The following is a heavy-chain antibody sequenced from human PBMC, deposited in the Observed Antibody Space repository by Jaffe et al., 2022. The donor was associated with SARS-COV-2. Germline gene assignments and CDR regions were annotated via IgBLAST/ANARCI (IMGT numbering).Heavy chain of an antibody. CDR3: AKMATGGGYQLLLHFDY. D-gene: IGHD2-2*01. CDR1: GFTFSSYA. J-gene: IGHJ4*02. CDR2: ISGSGGST. Sequence: EVQLVESGGGLVQPGGSLRLSCAASGFTFSSYAMSWVRQAPGKGLEWVSAISGSGGSTYYADSVKGRFTISRDNSKNTLYLQMNSLRAEDTAVYYCAKMATGGGYQLLLHFDYWGQGTLVTVSS. V-gene: IGHV3-23*04.